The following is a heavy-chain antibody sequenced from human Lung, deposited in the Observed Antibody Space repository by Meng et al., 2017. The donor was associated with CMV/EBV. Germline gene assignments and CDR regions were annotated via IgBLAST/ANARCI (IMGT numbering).Heavy chain of an antibody. CDR2: IGTVGDT. J-gene: IGHJ4*02. CDR1: GFTFSTSD. V-gene: IGHV3-13*01. CDR3: ARARSPTHVEY. Sequence: GGSLRPSCTASGFTFSTSDFHWFRQPTGKGLEWVSSIGTVGDTYSIGSVKGRFIISREDAKNSVYLQMNGLRDGDTGLYYCARARSPTHVEYWGQGALVPVPS.